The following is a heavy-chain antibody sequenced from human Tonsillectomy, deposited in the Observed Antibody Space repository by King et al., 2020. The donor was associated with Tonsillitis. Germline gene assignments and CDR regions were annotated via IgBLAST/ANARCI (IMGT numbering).Heavy chain of an antibody. D-gene: IGHD4-23*01. CDR3: ARDPDYGGKSGFDY. CDR2: ISYDGRTK. V-gene: IGHV3-33*05. Sequence: QLVQSGGGVVQPGRSLRLSCAASGFTFSGYGMHWVRQAPGKGLEWVAVISYDGRTKYYGDSVMGRFTISRDNSKNTLYLQMNFLRAEDTAMYYCARDPDYGGKSGFDYWGQGTLVTVSS. J-gene: IGHJ4*02. CDR1: GFTFSGYG.